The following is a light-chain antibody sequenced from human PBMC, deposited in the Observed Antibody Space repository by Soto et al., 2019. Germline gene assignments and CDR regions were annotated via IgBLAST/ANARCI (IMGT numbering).Light chain of an antibody. CDR3: QHRTNGPLT. Sequence: EIVLTQSPVNVSLSPGERATLSCRASQSVNSFLAWYQQKPGQAPRLLIYDASKRATGIPARFRGSGSGTDFTLTISSLEPEDVAVYYCQHRTNGPLTFGGGTKV. CDR2: DAS. V-gene: IGKV3-11*01. J-gene: IGKJ4*01. CDR1: QSVNSF.